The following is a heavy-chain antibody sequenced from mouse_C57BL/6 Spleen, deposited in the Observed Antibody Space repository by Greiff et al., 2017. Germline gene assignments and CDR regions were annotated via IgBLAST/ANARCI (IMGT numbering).Heavy chain of an antibody. Sequence: QVQLQQPGAELVMPGASVKLSCKASGYTFTSYWMHWVKQRPGQGLEWIGEIDPSDSYTNYNQKFKGKSTLTVDKSSSTAYMQLSSLTSEDSAVYYCARREDSSGYGYCDYWGQGTTLTVSS. D-gene: IGHD3-2*02. J-gene: IGHJ2*01. CDR3: ARREDSSGYGYCDY. V-gene: IGHV1-69*01. CDR2: IDPSDSYT. CDR1: GYTFTSYW.